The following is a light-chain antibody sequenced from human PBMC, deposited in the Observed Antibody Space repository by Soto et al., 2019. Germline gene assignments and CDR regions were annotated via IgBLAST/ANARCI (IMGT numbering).Light chain of an antibody. V-gene: IGLV1-40*01. Sequence: QSVLTQPPSVSGAPGQKVTISCTGSSSNIGAGYGVHWYQQLPGAAPKLLIYGNTNRPSGVPDRFSGSQSDTSASLAITGLQAEDEADYYCQTGEPSLSLVFGGGTKLTVL. J-gene: IGLJ2*01. CDR1: SSNIGAGYG. CDR2: GNT. CDR3: QTGEPSLSLV.